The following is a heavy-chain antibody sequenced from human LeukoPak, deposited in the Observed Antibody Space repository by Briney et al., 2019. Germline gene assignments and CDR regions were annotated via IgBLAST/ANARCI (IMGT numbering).Heavy chain of an antibody. Sequence: GSLRLSCAASGLTFSSFSMNWVRQAPGKGLEWVSYIRTSGTNTDYTGSVKGRFTISRDNAENSLYLQMNSLRVEDTAVYYCARAPTVLVGYCSSSSCQADYWGQGTLVTVSS. J-gene: IGHJ4*02. D-gene: IGHD2-2*01. V-gene: IGHV3-48*04. CDR1: GLTFSSFS. CDR2: IRTSGTNT. CDR3: ARAPTVLVGYCSSSSCQADY.